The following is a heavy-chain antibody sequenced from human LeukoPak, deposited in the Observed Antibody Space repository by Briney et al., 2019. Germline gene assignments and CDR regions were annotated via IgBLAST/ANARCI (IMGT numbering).Heavy chain of an antibody. D-gene: IGHD3-9*01. Sequence: PSETLSLTCTVSGGSISSYYWSWIRQPPGKGLEWIGYIYYSGSTNYNPSLKSRVTISVDTSKNQFSLKLSSVTVADTAVYYCARGTYYDILTARWYFDYWGQGTLVTVSS. J-gene: IGHJ4*02. CDR3: ARGTYYDILTARWYFDY. CDR2: IYYSGST. V-gene: IGHV4-59*01. CDR1: GGSISSYY.